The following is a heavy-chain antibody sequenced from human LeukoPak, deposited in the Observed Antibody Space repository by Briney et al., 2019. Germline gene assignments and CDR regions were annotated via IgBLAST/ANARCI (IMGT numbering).Heavy chain of an antibody. CDR2: ISGSGSTI. D-gene: IGHD2-8*01. CDR3: ARVSYYPHDAFDI. CDR1: GFTFSSYS. Sequence: GGSLRLSCAASGFTFSSYSMNWVRQAPGKGLEWVSYISGSGSTINYADSVKGRFTSSRDNAKNSLYLQMSSLRAEDTAVYYCARVSYYPHDAFDIWGQGTMVTVSS. V-gene: IGHV3-48*04. J-gene: IGHJ3*02.